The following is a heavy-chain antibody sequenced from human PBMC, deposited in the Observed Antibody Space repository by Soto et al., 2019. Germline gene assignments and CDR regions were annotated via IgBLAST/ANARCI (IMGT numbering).Heavy chain of an antibody. CDR3: ARTTTLLRYFDWLNNWFDP. J-gene: IGHJ5*02. CDR2: IYYSGST. V-gene: IGHV4-39*01. CDR1: GGSISSSSYY. Sequence: QLQLQESGPGLVKPSETLSLTCTVSGGSISSSSYYWGWIRQPPGKGLEWIGSIYYSGSTYYNPSLKSRVTISVDTSKNQFSLKLSSVTAADTAVYYCARTTTLLRYFDWLNNWFDPWGQGTLVTVSS. D-gene: IGHD3-9*01.